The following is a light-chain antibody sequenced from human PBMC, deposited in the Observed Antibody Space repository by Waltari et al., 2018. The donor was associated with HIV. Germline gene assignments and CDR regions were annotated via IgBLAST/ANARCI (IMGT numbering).Light chain of an antibody. CDR2: EVT. CDR3: CSYTGTNSLH. CDR1: SSDVGCYAC. Sequence: QSALTQPASVSGSPGQSITISCTGASSDVGCYACLSWYQQHPGKAPRLIIYEVTNRPSGVSNRFFGSKSANTASLTISGLQADDEADYYCSYTGTNSLHFGGGTKVTVL. V-gene: IGLV2-14*01. J-gene: IGLJ2*01.